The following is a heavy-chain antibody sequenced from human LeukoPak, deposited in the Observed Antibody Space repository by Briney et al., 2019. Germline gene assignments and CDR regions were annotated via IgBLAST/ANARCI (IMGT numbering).Heavy chain of an antibody. D-gene: IGHD5-18*01. J-gene: IGHJ6*03. CDR2: INPNGGST. CDR3: ARESVDTAMVFYYMDV. CDR1: GGTFSSYA. V-gene: IGHV1-46*01. Sequence: ASVKVSCKASGGTFSSYAISWVRQAPGQGLEWMGIINPNGGSTAYAQKFQGRVTMTRDTSTSTVYMELSSLRSEGTAVYYCARESVDTAMVFYYMDVWGKGTTVTISS.